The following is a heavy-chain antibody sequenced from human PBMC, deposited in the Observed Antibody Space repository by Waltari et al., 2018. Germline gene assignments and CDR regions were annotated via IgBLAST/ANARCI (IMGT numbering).Heavy chain of an antibody. V-gene: IGHV4-38-2*02. CDR1: GYSISSGYY. CDR3: AREGYYDFWSGYEGPYGMDV. CDR2: IYHSGRT. J-gene: IGHJ6*02. D-gene: IGHD3-3*01. Sequence: QVQLQESGPGLVKPSETLSLTCAVSGYSISSGYYWGWIRQPPGKGLEWIGSIYHSGRTYYNASLKSRVTISVDTSKNQCSLKLSSVTAADTAVYYCAREGYYDFWSGYEGPYGMDVWGQGTTVTVSS.